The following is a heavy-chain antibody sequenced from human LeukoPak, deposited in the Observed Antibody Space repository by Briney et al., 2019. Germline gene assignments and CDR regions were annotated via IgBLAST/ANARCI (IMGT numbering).Heavy chain of an antibody. Sequence: PGGSLRLSCAASGFTFSSYSMNWVRQAPGKGLEWVSYISSTGTIQYAESVKGRFIISRDNAKNSLYLQMNSLRDEDTAVYYCARVSRVYYDSSGYPYWGQGTLVTVSS. V-gene: IGHV3-48*02. J-gene: IGHJ4*02. D-gene: IGHD3-22*01. CDR3: ARVSRVYYDSSGYPY. CDR1: GFTFSSYS. CDR2: ISSTGTI.